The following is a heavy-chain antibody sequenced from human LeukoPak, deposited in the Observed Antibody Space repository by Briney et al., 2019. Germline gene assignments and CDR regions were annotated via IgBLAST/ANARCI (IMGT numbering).Heavy chain of an antibody. Sequence: GGSLRLSCAASGFTFSYYWMNWVRQAPGKGLEWVANIKEDGSEKYYVDSVKGRFTISRDNTKNSLYLQMNSLRVEDTAVYYCARDDGYRGVDYWGQGTLATVSS. V-gene: IGHV3-7*01. J-gene: IGHJ4*02. D-gene: IGHD5-24*01. CDR3: ARDDGYRGVDY. CDR1: GFTFSYYW. CDR2: IKEDGSEK.